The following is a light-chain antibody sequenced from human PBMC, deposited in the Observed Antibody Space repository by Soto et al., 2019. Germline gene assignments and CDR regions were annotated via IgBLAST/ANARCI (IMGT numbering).Light chain of an antibody. Sequence: QSALTQPPSVSGSPGQSVTISCTGTSSDVGGYNYVAWYQQHPGKAPKIMIYDVTERPSGVPDRFSGSKSGNTASLTISGLQAEDEADYSCCSNAGNVEVFGTGTKLTVL. CDR2: DVT. J-gene: IGLJ1*01. CDR1: SSDVGGYNY. V-gene: IGLV2-11*01. CDR3: CSNAGNVEV.